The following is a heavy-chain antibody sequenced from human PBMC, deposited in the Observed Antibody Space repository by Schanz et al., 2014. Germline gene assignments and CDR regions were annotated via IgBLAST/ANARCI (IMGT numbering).Heavy chain of an antibody. CDR2: IYSGDNT. D-gene: IGHD1-26*01. V-gene: IGHV3-53*01. J-gene: IGHJ6*02. CDR3: ASLIGATSAHFYGMDV. Sequence: EMQLVESGGGLIQPGGSLRLSCAASGFTVTSYYMSWVRQAPGKGLEWVSVIYSGDNTYYADSVKGRFTISRDNSKNTVSIKMTTLSADATAASFSASLIGATSAHFYGMDVWGQGTPVTVSS. CDR1: GFTVTSYY.